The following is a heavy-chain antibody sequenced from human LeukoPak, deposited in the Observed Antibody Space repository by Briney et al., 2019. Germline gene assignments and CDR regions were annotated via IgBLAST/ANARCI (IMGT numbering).Heavy chain of an antibody. CDR2: VYYSGSA. Sequence: SGTLSLTCGVSGGSVTSTNWWTWVRQPPGKGLEWIGSVYYSGSASYNPSLKSRVTISVDTSKNNFSLKLSSVTAADTDVYYCARQRYCSSSSCSDYWGQGTLVTVSS. D-gene: IGHD2-2*01. J-gene: IGHJ4*02. CDR3: ARQRYCSSSSCSDY. V-gene: IGHV4-4*02. CDR1: GGSVTSTNW.